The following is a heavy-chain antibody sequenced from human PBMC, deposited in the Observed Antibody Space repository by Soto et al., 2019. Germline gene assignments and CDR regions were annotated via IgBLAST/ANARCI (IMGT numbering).Heavy chain of an antibody. CDR3: ARGWIQLVR. D-gene: IGHD5-18*01. V-gene: IGHV3-23*01. CDR2: ISGSGESA. CDR1: GFTFTTYG. Sequence: GGSLRLSCSASGFTFTTYGMSWVLLAPGKGLEWVSGISGSGESANYADSVKGRFTISRDNPKNILFLQMNNLRVEDTAIYFCARGWIQLVRWGQVTLVTVAS. J-gene: IGHJ4*02.